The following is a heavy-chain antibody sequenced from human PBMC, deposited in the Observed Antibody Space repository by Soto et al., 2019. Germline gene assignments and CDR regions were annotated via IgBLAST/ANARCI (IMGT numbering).Heavy chain of an antibody. J-gene: IGHJ2*01. CDR1: GYTFTSYG. CDR3: ARVWAGNRAYGYFDL. Sequence: QVQLVQSGAEVKKPGASVKVSCKASGYTFTSYGISWVRQAPGQGLEWMGGISVYNANTNYAQKLQGRVTMTTDTSTSTVYMELRSLRSDDTAIYYCARVWAGNRAYGYFDLWGRGTLVTVSS. V-gene: IGHV1-18*01. D-gene: IGHD6-13*01. CDR2: ISVYNANT.